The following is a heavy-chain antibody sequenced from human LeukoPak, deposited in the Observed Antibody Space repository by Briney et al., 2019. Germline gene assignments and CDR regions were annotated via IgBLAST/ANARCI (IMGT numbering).Heavy chain of an antibody. J-gene: IGHJ4*02. CDR3: ARGAIPAAMGY. Sequence: ASVKVSCKASGYTYTSYDINWVRQATGQGLEWMGWMNPNNGNTGYAQKFQGRVTMTRNTSITTAYMELSSLRSEDTAVYYCARGAIPAAMGYWGQGTLVTVSS. CDR2: MNPNNGNT. D-gene: IGHD2-2*01. CDR1: GYTYTSYD. V-gene: IGHV1-8*01.